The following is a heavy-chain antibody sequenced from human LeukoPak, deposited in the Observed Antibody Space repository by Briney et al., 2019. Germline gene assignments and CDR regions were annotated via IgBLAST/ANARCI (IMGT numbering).Heavy chain of an antibody. CDR1: GNSFTSYW. V-gene: IGHV5-51*01. D-gene: IGHD3-3*01. J-gene: IGHJ4*02. Sequence: GESLKISCKGSGNSFTSYWIGWVRQLPGKGLEWMGIIYPGDSDTRYSPSFQGRVTISADKSISTAYLQWSSLKASDTAMYYCARLYYDFWSGAGAPYYFDYWGQRTLVTVSS. CDR2: IYPGDSDT. CDR3: ARLYYDFWSGAGAPYYFDY.